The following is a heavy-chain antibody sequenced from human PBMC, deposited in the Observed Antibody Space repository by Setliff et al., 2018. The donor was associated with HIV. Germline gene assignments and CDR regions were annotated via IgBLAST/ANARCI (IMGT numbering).Heavy chain of an antibody. V-gene: IGHV1-46*01. CDR2: IAPSSGGI. Sequence: ASVKVSCKASGYTFTSYILHWVRQAAGQGLEWVGRIAPSSGGIHYAQKFQDRVTMTRDTSTSTVYMELSRLRSEDTAVYYCAREFPGGTKGFDYWGQGTLVTVSS. D-gene: IGHD1-1*01. J-gene: IGHJ4*02. CDR1: GYTFTSYI. CDR3: AREFPGGTKGFDY.